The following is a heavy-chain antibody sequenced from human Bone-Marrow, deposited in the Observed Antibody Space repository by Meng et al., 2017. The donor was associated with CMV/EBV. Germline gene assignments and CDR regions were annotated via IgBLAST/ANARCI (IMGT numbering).Heavy chain of an antibody. CDR2: IYYSGST. CDR3: ARERKDSSGWYSYYGMDV. CDR1: GGSISSSSYY. D-gene: IGHD6-19*01. J-gene: IGHJ6*02. Sequence: SETLSLTCTVSGGSISSSSYYWGWIRQPPGKGLEWIGSIYYSGSTNYNPSLKSRVTISVDTSKNQFSLKLSSVTAADTAVYYCARERKDSSGWYSYYGMDVWGQGTTVTVSS. V-gene: IGHV4-39*07.